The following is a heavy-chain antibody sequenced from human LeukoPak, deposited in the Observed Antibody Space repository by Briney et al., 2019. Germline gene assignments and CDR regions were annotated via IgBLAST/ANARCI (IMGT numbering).Heavy chain of an antibody. J-gene: IGHJ3*02. CDR1: GTSIRSGDYY. Sequence: KSSETLSLTCTVSGTSIRSGDYYWSWIRQPPGKGLEWIGYIYYSGSTYSNPPLRGRVTISIDTSKDQFSLKLSSVTVADTAVYYCATGGTVTGNDAFDIWGQGTMVTVSS. V-gene: IGHV4-31*03. CDR2: IYYSGST. CDR3: ATGGTVTGNDAFDI. D-gene: IGHD4-17*01.